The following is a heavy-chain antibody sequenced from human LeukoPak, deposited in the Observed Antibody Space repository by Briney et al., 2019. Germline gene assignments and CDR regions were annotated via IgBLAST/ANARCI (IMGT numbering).Heavy chain of an antibody. CDR1: GGSISSSY. D-gene: IGHD1-26*01. V-gene: IGHV4-59*01. J-gene: IGHJ2*01. CDR3: AREKSEVGATTRRYFDF. Sequence: PSETLSLTCNVSGGSISSSYWSWIRQPPGKGLEWLGYISYRGITHYNPSLKSRVTISVDTSKNQFSLKLSSVTAADTAVFYCAREKSEVGATTRRYFDFWGRGTLVTVSS. CDR2: ISYRGIT.